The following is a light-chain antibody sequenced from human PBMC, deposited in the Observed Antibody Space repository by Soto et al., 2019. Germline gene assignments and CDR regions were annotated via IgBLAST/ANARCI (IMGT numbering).Light chain of an antibody. CDR2: DLT. J-gene: IGLJ1*01. Sequence: QSALTQPASVSGSPGQSITISCTGTSSDVGGYNSVSWYQQHPGKAPKLILYDLTDRPSGVSYRFSGSKSGNTASLTISVLHAADEADYFCSSFTRSMTNGFGSGTKVTVL. V-gene: IGLV2-14*01. CDR3: SSFTRSMTNG. CDR1: SSDVGGYNS.